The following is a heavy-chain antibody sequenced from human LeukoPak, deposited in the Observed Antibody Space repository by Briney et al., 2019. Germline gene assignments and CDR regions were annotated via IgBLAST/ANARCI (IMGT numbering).Heavy chain of an antibody. J-gene: IGHJ6*03. CDR3: ARDRGYMDV. CDR1: GGSISSYY. Sequence: SETLSLTCTVSGGSISSYYWSWIRQPPGKGLEWIGYIYYSGSTNYNPSLKCRVTISVDTSKNQFSLKLSSVTAADTAVYYCARDRGYMDVWGKGTTVTISS. CDR2: IYYSGST. V-gene: IGHV4-59*01. D-gene: IGHD3-10*01.